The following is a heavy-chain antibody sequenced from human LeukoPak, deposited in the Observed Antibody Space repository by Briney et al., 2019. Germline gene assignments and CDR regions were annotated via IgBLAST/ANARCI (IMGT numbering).Heavy chain of an antibody. J-gene: IGHJ4*02. CDR1: GFIFGDYG. Sequence: GRSLRLSCTTSGFIFGDYGMSWVRQAPGRGLEWVGFIRGKGYDGTIEYAASVKGRFSISRDDSKSIAYLQMNSLKTEDTAVYYCTRGYGDSQQDDYWGQGTLVTVSS. CDR3: TRGYGDSQQDDY. V-gene: IGHV3-49*04. D-gene: IGHD4-17*01. CDR2: IRGKGYDGTI.